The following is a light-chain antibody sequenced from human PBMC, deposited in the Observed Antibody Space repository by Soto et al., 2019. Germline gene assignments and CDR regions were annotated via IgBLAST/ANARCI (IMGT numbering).Light chain of an antibody. V-gene: IGKV3-20*01. Sequence: EIVLTQSPDTLSLSPGEGATLSCRASQSISSSSLAWYQQKPGQAPRLLIYGASSRAIGISDRFSGSGSGTDFTLTISRLAPEDFAVYYCQQYGSSPWVTFGGGTKVEIK. CDR1: QSISSSS. CDR2: GAS. J-gene: IGKJ4*01. CDR3: QQYGSSPWVT.